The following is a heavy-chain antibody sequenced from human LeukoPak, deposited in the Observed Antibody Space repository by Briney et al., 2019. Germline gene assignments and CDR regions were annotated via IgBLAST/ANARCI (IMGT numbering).Heavy chain of an antibody. Sequence: ASVKVSCNASGYTFTGYYMHWVRQAPGQGLEWMGWINPNSGGTNYAQKFQGRVTLTRDTSISTAYMELSRLRSDDTAVYFCARAPWFGELTDAFDIWGQGTMVTVSS. D-gene: IGHD3-10*01. J-gene: IGHJ3*02. CDR1: GYTFTGYY. CDR3: ARAPWFGELTDAFDI. V-gene: IGHV1-2*02. CDR2: INPNSGGT.